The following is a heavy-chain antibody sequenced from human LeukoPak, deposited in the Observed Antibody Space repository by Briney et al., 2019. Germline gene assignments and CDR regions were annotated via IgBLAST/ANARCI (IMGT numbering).Heavy chain of an antibody. V-gene: IGHV3-30*04. D-gene: IGHD5-18*01. J-gene: IGHJ4*02. CDR2: ISYDGSNK. Sequence: GGSLRLSCAASGFTFSSYAIHWVRQAPGKGLEWVAVISYDGSNKYYADSVKGRFTISRDNSKNTLYLQMNSLRAEDTAVYYCAREQLWLTYFDYWGQGTLVTVSS. CDR1: GFTFSSYA. CDR3: AREQLWLTYFDY.